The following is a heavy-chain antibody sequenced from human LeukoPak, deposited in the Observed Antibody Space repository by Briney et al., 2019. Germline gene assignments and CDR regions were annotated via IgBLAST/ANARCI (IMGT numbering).Heavy chain of an antibody. CDR2: IKQDGSAK. Sequence: GGSLRLSCAGSGFTFSRYWMSWVRQAPGKGLEWVANIKQDGSAKCYVDSVKGRFTTSRDNAKNSLYLQMNSLRPEDTALYYCARIGSLFPFKAFDIWGQGTRVTFSS. V-gene: IGHV3-7*03. D-gene: IGHD2-21*01. J-gene: IGHJ3*02. CDR3: ARIGSLFPFKAFDI. CDR1: GFTFSRYW.